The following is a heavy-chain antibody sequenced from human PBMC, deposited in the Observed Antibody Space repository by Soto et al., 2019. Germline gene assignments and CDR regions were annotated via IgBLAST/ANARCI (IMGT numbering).Heavy chain of an antibody. J-gene: IGHJ3*01. CDR1: GYTFTSYG. Sequence: QVQLVQSGAEVKKPGASVKVSCKASGYTFTSYGISWVRQAPGQGREWMGWISAYNGNTSYAQKVQGRVSMTTDTSTRTAYLELRSLRSDDTAVYHCARVNYDNGHAFDVWGQGTMVTVSS. CDR3: ARVNYDNGHAFDV. CDR2: ISAYNGNT. V-gene: IGHV1-18*01. D-gene: IGHD3-22*01.